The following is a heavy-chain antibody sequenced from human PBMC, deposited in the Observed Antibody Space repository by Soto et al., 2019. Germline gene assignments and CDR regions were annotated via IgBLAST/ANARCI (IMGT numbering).Heavy chain of an antibody. J-gene: IGHJ5*02. CDR3: ARAGYCGGDCCSKWFDP. D-gene: IGHD2-21*01. Sequence: QVQLVQSGAEVKKPGSSVKVSCKASGGTFSSYTISWVRQAPGQGLEWMGRIIAILGIANYAQKFQGRVTITADKSTSTAYMELSSLRSEVTAVYYCARAGYCGGDCCSKWFDPWGQGSLVTVSS. V-gene: IGHV1-69*02. CDR1: GGTFSSYT. CDR2: IIAILGIA.